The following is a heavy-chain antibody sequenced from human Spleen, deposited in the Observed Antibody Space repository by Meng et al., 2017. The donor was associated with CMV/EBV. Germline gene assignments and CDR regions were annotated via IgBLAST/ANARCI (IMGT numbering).Heavy chain of an antibody. V-gene: IGHV1-69*05. J-gene: IGHJ4*02. CDR2: IIPIFGTA. CDR1: GGTFSSYA. D-gene: IGHD6-6*01. CDR3: ARAPYSSFSFDY. Sequence: CKASGGTFSSYAISWVRQAPGQGLEWMGGIIPIFGTANYAQKFQGRVTITTDESTSTAYMELSSLRSEDTAVYYCARAPYSSFSFDYWGQGTLVTVSS.